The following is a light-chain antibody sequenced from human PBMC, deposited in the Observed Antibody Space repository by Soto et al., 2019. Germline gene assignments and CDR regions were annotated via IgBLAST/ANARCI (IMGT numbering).Light chain of an antibody. V-gene: IGKV3-20*01. CDR3: QQYGSSPST. CDR1: QSLYLLY. Sequence: EILLTQSPGTLSLSPGERATLSCRASQSLYLLYLAWYQQKSGQAPRLLIHGAISRAAGIPDRFSGSDSGRDFTLIINGVKPEDSAVYYCQQYGSSPSTFGRGTRLEI. CDR2: GAI. J-gene: IGKJ5*01.